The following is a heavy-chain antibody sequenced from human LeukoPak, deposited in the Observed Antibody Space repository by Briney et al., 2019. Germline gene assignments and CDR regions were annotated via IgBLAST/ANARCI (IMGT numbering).Heavy chain of an antibody. CDR2: IIPIFGTA. Sequence: GASVKVSCKASGGTFSSYAISWVRQAPGQGLEWMGGIIPIFGTANYAQKFQGRVTITADESTSTAYMELSSLRSEDTAVYYCARDGSGYYQGGGYYYYYYMDVWGKGTTVTVSS. CDR1: GGTFSSYA. J-gene: IGHJ6*03. CDR3: ARDGSGYYQGGGYYYYYYMDV. V-gene: IGHV1-69*13. D-gene: IGHD3-3*01.